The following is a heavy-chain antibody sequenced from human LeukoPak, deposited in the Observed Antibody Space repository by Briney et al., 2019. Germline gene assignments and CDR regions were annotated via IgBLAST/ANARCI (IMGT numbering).Heavy chain of an antibody. CDR2: IWFDGSNK. CDR3: ARVVSYYGSAYRPLDP. V-gene: IGHV3-33*01. J-gene: IGHJ2*01. D-gene: IGHD3-10*01. CDR1: GFNFSTNG. Sequence: PGRSLRLSCEASGFNFSTNGMHWVRQAPGKGLEWVALIWFDGSNKHYADSAKGRFTVSRDNSKNTMYLQMNSLRAEDTAVYYCARVVSYYGSAYRPLDPWGRGTLVTVSS.